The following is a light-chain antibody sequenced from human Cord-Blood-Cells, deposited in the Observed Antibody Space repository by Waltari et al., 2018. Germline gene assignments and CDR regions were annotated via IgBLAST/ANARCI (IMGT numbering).Light chain of an antibody. CDR1: QSVSIY. Sequence: EIVLTQSPATLSLSPGERATLSCRASQSVSIYLAWYQQKPGQAPRLLIYEASNRATGIPARFSGSGSGTDFTLTISSLEPEDFAVYYCQQRSNWPPALTFGGGTKVEIK. V-gene: IGKV3-11*01. CDR3: QQRSNWPPALT. J-gene: IGKJ4*01. CDR2: EAS.